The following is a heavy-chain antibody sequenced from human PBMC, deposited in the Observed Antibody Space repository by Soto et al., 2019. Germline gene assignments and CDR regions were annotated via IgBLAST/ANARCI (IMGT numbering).Heavy chain of an antibody. D-gene: IGHD2-15*01. Sequence: PGGSLRLSCAASGFTFSSYAMSWVRQAPGKGPEWVSAISGSGGSTYYADSVKGRFTISRDNSKNTLYLQMNSLRAEDTAVYYCAKVRAIVVVVAYFDYWGQGTLVTVSS. CDR2: ISGSGGST. CDR3: AKVRAIVVVVAYFDY. V-gene: IGHV3-23*01. CDR1: GFTFSSYA. J-gene: IGHJ4*02.